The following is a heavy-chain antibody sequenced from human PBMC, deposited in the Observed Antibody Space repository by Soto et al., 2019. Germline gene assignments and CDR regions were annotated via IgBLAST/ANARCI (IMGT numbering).Heavy chain of an antibody. J-gene: IGHJ3*02. CDR1: GFTFDDYA. V-gene: IGHV3-9*01. D-gene: IGHD6-19*01. CDR3: AKDILVGGWTNDPFDI. CDR2: ISWNSGSI. Sequence: GGSLRLSCAASGFTFDDYAMHWVRQAPGKGLEWVSGISWNSGSIAYADSVKGRFTISRDNAKNSLYLQMNSLRAEDTALYYCAKDILVGGWTNDPFDIWGQGTMVTVSS.